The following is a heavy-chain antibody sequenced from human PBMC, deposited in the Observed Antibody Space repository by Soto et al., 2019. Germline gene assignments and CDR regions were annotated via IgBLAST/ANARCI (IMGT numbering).Heavy chain of an antibody. Sequence: GGSLRLSCAASGFTFSSYDMHWVRQATGKGLEWVSAIGTAGDTYYPGSVKGRFTISRENAMNSLYLLMNSLKAGDTAVYYCARARSEYSSAGTSSYMDVWGKGTTVTVSS. CDR3: ARARSEYSSAGTSSYMDV. V-gene: IGHV3-13*01. CDR1: GFTFSSYD. J-gene: IGHJ6*03. CDR2: IGTAGDT. D-gene: IGHD6-6*01.